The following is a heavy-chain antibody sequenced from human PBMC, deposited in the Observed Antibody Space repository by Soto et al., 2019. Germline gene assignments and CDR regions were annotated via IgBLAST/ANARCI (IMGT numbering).Heavy chain of an antibody. CDR1: GFTFSNAW. Sequence: PGGSLRLSCAASGFTFSNAWMSWVRQAPGKGLEWVGRIKSKTDGGTTDYAAPVKGRFTISRDDSKNTLYLQMNSLKTEDTAVYYCTTERIAVANWGFDYWGQGTLVTVSS. D-gene: IGHD6-19*01. V-gene: IGHV3-15*01. CDR3: TTERIAVANWGFDY. J-gene: IGHJ4*02. CDR2: IKSKTDGGTT.